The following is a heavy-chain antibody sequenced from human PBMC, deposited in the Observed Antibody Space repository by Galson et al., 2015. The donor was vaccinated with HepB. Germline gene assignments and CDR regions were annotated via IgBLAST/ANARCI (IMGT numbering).Heavy chain of an antibody. D-gene: IGHD4-23*01. Sequence: QSGAEVKKPGASVKVSCKASGGTFSSYTISWVRQAPGQGLEWMGRIIPILGIANYAQKFQGRVTITADKSTSTAYMELSSLRSEDTAVYYCARGRSDGGPVEHFDYWGQGTLVTVSS. CDR2: IIPILGIA. CDR3: ARGRSDGGPVEHFDY. CDR1: GGTFSSYT. V-gene: IGHV1-69*04. J-gene: IGHJ4*02.